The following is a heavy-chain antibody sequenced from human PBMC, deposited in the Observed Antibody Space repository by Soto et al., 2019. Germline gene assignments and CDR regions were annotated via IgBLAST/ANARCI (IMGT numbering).Heavy chain of an antibody. D-gene: IGHD3-16*01. Sequence: QVQLVESGGGVVQPGRSLRLSCAASGFTFSSYVMHWLRQAPGKRLERVEVIWYDARNKYYADSVKGRFTISRDNSKNSLYLKMNSVRTADKAVYYCARGGEVNTVVTDNFDYWGQGTLVTVSA. V-gene: IGHV3-33*01. CDR3: ARGGEVNTVVTDNFDY. CDR1: GFTFSSYV. CDR2: IWYDARNK. J-gene: IGHJ4*02.